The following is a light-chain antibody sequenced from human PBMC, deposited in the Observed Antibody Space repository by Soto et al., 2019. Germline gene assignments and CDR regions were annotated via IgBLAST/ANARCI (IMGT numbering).Light chain of an antibody. J-gene: IGLJ1*01. Sequence: QSVLTQPPSVSGAPGQRVTISCTGSSSNIGSVYDVHWYQQLPGAAPKLLICGNNNRPSGVPDRFFGSKSGTSASLAITGLQAEDEADYYCQSYDSSLSGYVFGTGTKVTVL. V-gene: IGLV1-40*01. CDR3: QSYDSSLSGYV. CDR1: SSNIGSVYD. CDR2: GNN.